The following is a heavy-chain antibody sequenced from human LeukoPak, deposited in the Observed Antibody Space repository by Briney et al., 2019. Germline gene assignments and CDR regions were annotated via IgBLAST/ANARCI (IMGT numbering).Heavy chain of an antibody. D-gene: IGHD2-15*01. CDR3: AKDYTVVVVAASFEPYGMDV. CDR2: ISGSGGST. CDR1: GFTFSSYA. Sequence: GGSLRLSCAASGFTFSSYAMSWVRQAPGKGLEWVSAISGSGGSTYYADSVKGRFTISRDNSKNTLYLQMNSLRAEDTAVYYCAKDYTVVVVAASFEPYGMDVWGQGTTVTVSS. J-gene: IGHJ6*02. V-gene: IGHV3-23*01.